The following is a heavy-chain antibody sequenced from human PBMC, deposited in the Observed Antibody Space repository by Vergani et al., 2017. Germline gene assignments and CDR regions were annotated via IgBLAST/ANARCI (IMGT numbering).Heavy chain of an antibody. D-gene: IGHD1-1*01. Sequence: EVKVVASGGGLVQPGGSLRLSCAASGFIFSDHYMDWVRQAPGKGLEWVGRIRNKANDYTTQYAASVNGRFTISRDDSKSYLYLQMNSLQTEGTALYYCVRVKGSNWNDHLYDIWGQGTLVTVSS. J-gene: IGHJ3*02. CDR1: GFIFSDHY. CDR2: IRNKANDYTT. CDR3: VRVKGSNWNDHLYDI. V-gene: IGHV3-72*01.